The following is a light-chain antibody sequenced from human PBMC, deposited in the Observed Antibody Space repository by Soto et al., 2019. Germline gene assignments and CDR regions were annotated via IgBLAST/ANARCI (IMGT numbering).Light chain of an antibody. CDR2: AAS. CDR3: QQLNSYPPST. CDR1: QGISSY. J-gene: IGKJ3*01. Sequence: DIQLTQSPSFLSASVGDRVTITCRASQGISSYLAWYQQKPGKAPKLLIYAASTLQSGVPSRFSGSGSGTEFTLTISSLQPEDFATYYCQQLNSYPPSTFGPGTKVDI. V-gene: IGKV1-9*01.